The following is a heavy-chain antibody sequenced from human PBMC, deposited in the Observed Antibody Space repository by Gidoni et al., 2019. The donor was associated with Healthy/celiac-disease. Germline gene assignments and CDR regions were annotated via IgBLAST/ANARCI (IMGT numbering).Heavy chain of an antibody. Sequence: EVQLLESGGGLVQPGGSLRLSCAAPGFTFNSYAMSWVRQAPGKGLEWVSGISAGGGTTYYADSVKGRFTISRDKSKNTLYLQVSSLRTEDTAVYYCVKNADTAIYYSMDVWGQGTTVTVSS. V-gene: IGHV3-23*01. CDR2: ISAGGGTT. CDR3: VKNADTAIYYSMDV. J-gene: IGHJ6*02. CDR1: GFTFNSYA. D-gene: IGHD2-21*02.